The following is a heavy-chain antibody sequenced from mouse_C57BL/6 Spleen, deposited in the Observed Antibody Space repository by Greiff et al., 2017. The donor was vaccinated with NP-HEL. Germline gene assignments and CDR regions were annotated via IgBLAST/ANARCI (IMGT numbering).Heavy chain of an antibody. D-gene: IGHD2-3*01. CDR1: GYTFTSYW. V-gene: IGHV1-52*01. CDR2: IDPSDSET. CDR3: AFYDYAMDY. J-gene: IGHJ4*01. Sequence: QVQLQQPGAELVRPGSSVKLSCKASGYTFTSYWMHWVKQRPIQGLEWIGNIDPSDSETHYTQQFKDKATLTVDKSSSTAYMQLSSLTSEDSAVYYCAFYDYAMDYWGQGTSVTVSS.